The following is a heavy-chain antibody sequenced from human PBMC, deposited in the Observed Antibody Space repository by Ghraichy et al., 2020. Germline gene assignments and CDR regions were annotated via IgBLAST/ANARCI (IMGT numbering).Heavy chain of an antibody. V-gene: IGHV1-24*01. CDR3: ATVPGSLTHYYYGMDL. J-gene: IGHJ6*02. D-gene: IGHD3-10*01. Sequence: ASVKVSCKVSGYTLTELSMHWVLQAPGQGLEWMGSFDPEDGETIYAQTFQRTVTMTEATSTDTAYMELSSLRSEDTAVYYCATVPGSLTHYYYGMDLWGQATTVTVSS. CDR1: GYTLTELS. CDR2: FDPEDGET.